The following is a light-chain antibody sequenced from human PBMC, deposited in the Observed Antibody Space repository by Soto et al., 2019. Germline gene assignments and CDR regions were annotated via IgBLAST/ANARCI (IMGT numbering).Light chain of an antibody. CDR1: QSVDSW. CDR3: QHYHDYSRV. CDR2: KAS. J-gene: IGKJ1*01. V-gene: IGKV1-5*03. Sequence: DIQMTQSPSTLSASIGDRVTITCRASQSVDSWLAWYQQQPGKAPKLLIYKASSLQTGVPSRFSGSGPGTEFTLPISSLQPDDFATYYCQHYHDYSRVFGQGTKVEIK.